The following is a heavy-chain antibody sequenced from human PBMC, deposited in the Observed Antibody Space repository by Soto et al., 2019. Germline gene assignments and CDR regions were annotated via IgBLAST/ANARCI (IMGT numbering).Heavy chain of an antibody. CDR3: ARGDRGAFDL. CDR1: GFTFSYYW. CDR2: IHSDGSST. D-gene: IGHD2-21*02. V-gene: IGHV3-74*01. J-gene: IGHJ3*01. Sequence: EVRLVESEGGLVQPGGSLSLSCAASGFTFSYYWMHWVRQAPGQGLLWVSRIHSDGSSTTYADSVKGRFTISRDNAKNTGSLQVNSLRVEDTGVYFCARGDRGAFDLWGQGTMVTVSS.